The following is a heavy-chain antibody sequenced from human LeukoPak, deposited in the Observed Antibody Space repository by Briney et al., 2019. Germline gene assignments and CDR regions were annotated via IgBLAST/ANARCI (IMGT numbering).Heavy chain of an antibody. D-gene: IGHD5-18*01. Sequence: PGGSLRLSCTASGFTFGDYAMSWVRQAPGKGLEWVGFIRSKAYGGTTEYAASVKGRFTISRDDSKSIAYLQMNSLKTEDTAVYYCTRGSGYSYGYNYWGQGTLVTVSS. V-gene: IGHV3-49*04. J-gene: IGHJ4*02. CDR3: TRGSGYSYGYNY. CDR1: GFTFGDYA. CDR2: IRSKAYGGTT.